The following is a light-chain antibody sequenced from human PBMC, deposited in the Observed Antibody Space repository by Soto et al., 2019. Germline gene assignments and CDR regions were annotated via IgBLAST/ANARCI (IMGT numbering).Light chain of an antibody. CDR3: QQYSHLIT. Sequence: DIQMTQSPSSLSASVGDRVTITCQASQDISNYLNWYQQKLGKAPKLLIYDASNLETGVPSRFSGSGSGTDFTFTISILQPEDIATDYCQQYSHLITFGQGTRLEIK. J-gene: IGKJ5*01. CDR2: DAS. V-gene: IGKV1-33*01. CDR1: QDISNY.